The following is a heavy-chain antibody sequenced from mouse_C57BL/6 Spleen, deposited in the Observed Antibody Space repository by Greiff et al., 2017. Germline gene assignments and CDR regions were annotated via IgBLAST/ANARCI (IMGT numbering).Heavy chain of an antibody. CDR2: IYPGDGDT. CDR1: GYAFSSSW. Sequence: QVQLQQSGPELVKPGASVKISCKASGYAFSSSWMNWVKQRPGKGLEWIGRIYPGDGDTNYNGKFKGKATLTADKSSSTAYMQLSSLTSEDSAVYFCARSLRSYYYAMDYWGQGTSVTVSS. J-gene: IGHJ4*01. D-gene: IGHD1-1*01. V-gene: IGHV1-82*01. CDR3: ARSLRSYYYAMDY.